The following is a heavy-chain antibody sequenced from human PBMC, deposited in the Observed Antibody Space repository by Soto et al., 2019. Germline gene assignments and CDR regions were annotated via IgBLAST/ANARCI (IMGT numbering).Heavy chain of an antibody. V-gene: IGHV4-4*07. J-gene: IGHJ6*02. Sequence: SETLSLTCTVSGDSISDYYWSWIRQPAGKGLEWIGRFYYSGNTKSNPSLKSRVTTSADTSKNQFSLSLRSVTAADSAIYYCARMYNSGFYRPEGDYFFYGMDVWGQGTTVTVSS. D-gene: IGHD6-19*01. CDR3: ARMYNSGFYRPEGDYFFYGMDV. CDR2: FYYSGNT. CDR1: GDSISDYY.